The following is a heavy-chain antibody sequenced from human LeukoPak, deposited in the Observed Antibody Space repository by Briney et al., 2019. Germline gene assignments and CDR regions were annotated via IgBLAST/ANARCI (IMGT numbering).Heavy chain of an antibody. J-gene: IGHJ6*02. CDR1: GYTFTGYY. D-gene: IGHD3/OR15-3a*01. Sequence: ASVKVSCKASGYTFTGYYMHWVRQAPGQGLEWMGWINPNSGGTNYAQKFQGRVTMTRDTSISTVYMELSRLRSDDTAVYYCARDDFSYYYGMDVWGQGTTVTVSS. V-gene: IGHV1-2*02. CDR3: ARDDFSYYYGMDV. CDR2: INPNSGGT.